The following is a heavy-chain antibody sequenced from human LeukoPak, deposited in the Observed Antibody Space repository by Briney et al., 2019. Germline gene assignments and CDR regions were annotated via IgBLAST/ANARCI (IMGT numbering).Heavy chain of an antibody. V-gene: IGHV4-59*01. Sequence: PSETLSLTCTVSGGSIINYYWSWIRQPPGKGLEWIWYIYYSGSTNYNPSLRSRVTISVDTSKNQFSLKLSSVTAADTAVYYCARDGGRGDYDTQFDYWGQGTLVTVSS. D-gene: IGHD4-17*01. CDR1: GGSIINYY. CDR2: IYYSGST. J-gene: IGHJ4*02. CDR3: ARDGGRGDYDTQFDY.